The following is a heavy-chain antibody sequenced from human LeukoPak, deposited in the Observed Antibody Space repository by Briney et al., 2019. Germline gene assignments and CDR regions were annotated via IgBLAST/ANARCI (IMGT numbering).Heavy chain of an antibody. Sequence: PGGSLRLSCAASGFNFRSNGMSWVRQAPGKGLEWVSGIVGGAGGTYYADSVKGRFTISRDNSKNTLYLQMNSLRAEDTAVYYCAHGSMYQLDYWGQGTLVTVSS. V-gene: IGHV3-23*01. J-gene: IGHJ4*02. CDR2: IVGGAGGT. CDR3: AHGSMYQLDY. D-gene: IGHD1-14*01. CDR1: GFNFRSNG.